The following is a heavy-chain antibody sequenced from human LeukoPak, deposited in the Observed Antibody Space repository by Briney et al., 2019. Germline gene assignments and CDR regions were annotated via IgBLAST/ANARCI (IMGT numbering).Heavy chain of an antibody. CDR1: GGSISSYC. J-gene: IGHJ4*02. Sequence: SETLSLTCTVSGGSISSYCWSWIRQPPGKGLEWIGYIYYSGSTNYNPSLKSRVTISVDTSKNQFSLKLSSVTAADTAVYYCARAFVSSGVAWEYYFDYWGQGTLVTVSS. D-gene: IGHD6-19*01. V-gene: IGHV4-59*01. CDR2: IYYSGST. CDR3: ARAFVSSGVAWEYYFDY.